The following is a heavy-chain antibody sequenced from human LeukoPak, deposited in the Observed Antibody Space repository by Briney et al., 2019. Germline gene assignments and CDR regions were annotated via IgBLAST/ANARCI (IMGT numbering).Heavy chain of an antibody. CDR1: GYTFTGYY. J-gene: IGHJ4*02. CDR2: INPNSGGT. CDR3: ARVTYYYGSGSYSDY. Sequence: GASVTVSCMASGYTFTGYYMHWVRQAPGQGLEWMGWINPNSGGTNYSQKFQGRVTMTRDTSISTAYMELSRLRSDDTAVYYCARVTYYYGSGSYSDYWGQGTLVTVSS. V-gene: IGHV1-2*02. D-gene: IGHD3-10*01.